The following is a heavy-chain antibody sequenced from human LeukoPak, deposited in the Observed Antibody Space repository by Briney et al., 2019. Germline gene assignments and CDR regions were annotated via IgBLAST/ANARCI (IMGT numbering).Heavy chain of an antibody. CDR1: GFTFSNYG. Sequence: GGSLRLSCTASGFTFSNYGIHWVRQAPGKGLEWVAFILSDATKSYYVDSVRGRSTLSRDNPKNTVYLQMNSLRVEDTAVYHCVKDPIAAVGTRGFDYWGQGTLVAVSS. D-gene: IGHD6-13*01. J-gene: IGHJ4*02. CDR2: ILSDATKS. CDR3: VKDPIAAVGTRGFDY. V-gene: IGHV3-30*02.